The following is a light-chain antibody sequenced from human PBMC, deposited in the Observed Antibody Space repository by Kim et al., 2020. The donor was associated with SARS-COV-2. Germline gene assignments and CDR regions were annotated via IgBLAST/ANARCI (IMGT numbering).Light chain of an antibody. CDR2: GAS. J-gene: IGKJ2*01. CDR1: QSVDTN. CDR3: QQYSHCPPYT. Sequence: EIVMTQSPGTLSVSPGERVTLSCRASQSVDTNLAWYQQKPGQPPRLLIYGASTRATDIPARFSGSGSGTEFTLIISSLQSEDCAVYYCQQYSHCPPYTFGQGTKLEI. V-gene: IGKV3-15*01.